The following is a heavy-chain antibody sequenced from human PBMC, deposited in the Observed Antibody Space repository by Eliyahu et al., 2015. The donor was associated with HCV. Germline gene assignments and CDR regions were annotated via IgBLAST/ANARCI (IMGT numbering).Heavy chain of an antibody. J-gene: IGHJ5*02. CDR1: GFTFSSYA. D-gene: IGHD7-27*01. CDR2: ISSSGGKT. V-gene: IGHV3-23*01. Sequence: EVQLLESGGGLVQPGGSLRLSCAAAGFTFSSYAXXWVRQAPGKGLEGVSGISSSGGKTYYADSVKGRFTISRDNSKSTLYLQMNSLRAEDRAVYYCAKGRPTLANWASRSHWFDPWGQGTLVTVSS. CDR3: AKGRPTLANWASRSHWFDP.